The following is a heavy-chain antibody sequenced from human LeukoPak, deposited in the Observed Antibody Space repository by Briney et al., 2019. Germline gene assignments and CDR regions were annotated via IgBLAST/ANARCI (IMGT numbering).Heavy chain of an antibody. V-gene: IGHV4-59*01. CDR1: GGSISSYY. J-gene: IGHJ4*02. Sequence: SETLSLTCTVSGGSISSYYWSWIRQPPGKGLEWIGYIYYSGSTNYNPSLKSRVTISVDTSKNQFSLKLSSVTAADTAVYYCARDLGLYYFDYWGQGTLVTVSS. CDR3: ARDLGLYYFDY. CDR2: IYYSGST.